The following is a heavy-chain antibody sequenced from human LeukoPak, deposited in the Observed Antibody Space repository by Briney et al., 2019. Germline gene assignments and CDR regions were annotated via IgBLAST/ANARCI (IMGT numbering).Heavy chain of an antibody. CDR3: ARVTHNYYDSSGYYAFDI. J-gene: IGHJ3*02. CDR2: INPNSGGT. V-gene: IGHV1-2*02. CDR1: GYTFTGYY. D-gene: IGHD3-22*01. Sequence: ASVKVSCKASGYTFTGYYMHRVRQAPGQGLEWMGWINPNSGGTNYAQKFQGRVTMTRDTSISTAYMELSRLRSDDTAVYYCARVTHNYYDSSGYYAFDIWGQGTMVTVSS.